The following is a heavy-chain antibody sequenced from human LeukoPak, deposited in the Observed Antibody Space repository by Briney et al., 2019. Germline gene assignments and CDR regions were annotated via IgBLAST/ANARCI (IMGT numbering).Heavy chain of an antibody. CDR1: GGSISSNTYF. Sequence: SETLSLTCNVSGGSISSNTYFWGWIRRPPGKGLEWIGSIRYSGSTYYNPSLKSRVTISVDTSKNQFSLNLSSLTAADTAVYYCATSDTVSTYNWFDPWGQGILVTVS. V-gene: IGHV4-39*01. D-gene: IGHD5/OR15-5a*01. J-gene: IGHJ5*02. CDR3: ATSDTVSTYNWFDP. CDR2: IRYSGST.